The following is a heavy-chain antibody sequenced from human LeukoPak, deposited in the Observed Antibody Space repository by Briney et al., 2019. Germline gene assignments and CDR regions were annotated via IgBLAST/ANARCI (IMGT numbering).Heavy chain of an antibody. CDR2: IYYSGST. Sequence: SETLSLTCTVSGGSISSYYWNWIRQPPGKGLEWIGYIYYSGSTNYNPSLKSRVTISVDTSKNQFSLKLSSVTAADTAVHYCARFRTVVNAFDIWGQGTMVTVSS. V-gene: IGHV4-59*01. CDR1: GGSISSYY. J-gene: IGHJ3*02. D-gene: IGHD4-23*01. CDR3: ARFRTVVNAFDI.